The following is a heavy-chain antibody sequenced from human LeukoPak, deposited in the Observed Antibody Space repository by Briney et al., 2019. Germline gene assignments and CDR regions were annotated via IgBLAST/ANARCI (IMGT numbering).Heavy chain of an antibody. D-gene: IGHD1-26*01. CDR3: ARGQGG. CDR1: GFTFSSYA. V-gene: IGHV3-30-3*01. CDR2: ISYDGSNK. J-gene: IGHJ4*02. Sequence: PGRSLRLSCAASGFTFSSYAMHWVRQAPGKGLEWVAVISYDGSNKYYADSVKGRFTISRDNSKNTLYLQMNSLRAEDTAVYYCARGQGGWGQGTLVTVSS.